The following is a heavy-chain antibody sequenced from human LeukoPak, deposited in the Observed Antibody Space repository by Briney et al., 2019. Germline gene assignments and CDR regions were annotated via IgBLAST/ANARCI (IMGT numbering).Heavy chain of an antibody. J-gene: IGHJ4*02. CDR1: GFTFNNYA. CDR2: ILGSGRSA. D-gene: IGHD3-9*01. CDR3: SKWGDYDVLTGYYDSDF. V-gene: IGHV3-23*01. Sequence: GGSLRLSCAASGFTFNNYAMSWVRQAPGKGLEWVSAILGSGRSAYYADSVKGRFTISRDNSKNSLFLQMNSLRVEDTALYYCSKWGDYDVLTGYYDSDFWGQGTLVTVSS.